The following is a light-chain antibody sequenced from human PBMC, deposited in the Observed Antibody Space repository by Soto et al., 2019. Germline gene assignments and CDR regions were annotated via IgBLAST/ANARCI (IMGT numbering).Light chain of an antibody. J-gene: IGLJ3*02. Sequence: QSALTQPASVSGSPGQSITISCTGTSSDVGGYNYVSWYQHHPGKAPKLMIYEVSNRPSGVSNRFSGSKSGNTASLTISRLQAEDEADYYCSSYTGSSTPVFGGGTQLTVL. CDR3: SSYTGSSTPV. CDR2: EVS. CDR1: SSDVGGYNY. V-gene: IGLV2-14*01.